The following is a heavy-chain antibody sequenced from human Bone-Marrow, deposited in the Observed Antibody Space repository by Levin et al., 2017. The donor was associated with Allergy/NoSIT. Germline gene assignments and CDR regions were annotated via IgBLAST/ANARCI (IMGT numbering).Heavy chain of an antibody. CDR2: MNPNSGNT. CDR1: GYTFTSYD. J-gene: IGHJ5*02. D-gene: IGHD3-10*01. V-gene: IGHV1-8*01. CDR3: ARILGSITMVRGVAP. Sequence: GESLKISCKASGYTFTSYDINWVRQATGQGLEWMGWMNPNSGNTGYAQKFQGRVTMTRNTSISTAYMELSSLRSEDTAVYYCARILGSITMVRGVAPWGQGTLVTVSS.